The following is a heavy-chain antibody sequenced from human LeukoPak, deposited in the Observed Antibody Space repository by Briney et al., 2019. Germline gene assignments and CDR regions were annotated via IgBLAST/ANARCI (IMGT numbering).Heavy chain of an antibody. CDR3: ARHMESYHYYYGMDV. D-gene: IGHD3-16*02. V-gene: IGHV4-59*08. J-gene: IGHJ6*02. Sequence: SETLSLTCTVSGGSISRYYWSWIRQPPGKGLGWIGNIYYSGSTNYNPSLKSRVTISVDTSQNQFSLKLNSVTAADTALYYCARHMESYHYYYGMDVWGQGTTVTVSS. CDR2: IYYSGST. CDR1: GGSISRYY.